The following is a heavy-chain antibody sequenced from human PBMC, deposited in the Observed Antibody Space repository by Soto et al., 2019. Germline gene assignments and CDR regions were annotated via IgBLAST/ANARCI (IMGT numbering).Heavy chain of an antibody. CDR3: ARYCAYDSIYYCSSDRLGN. CDR2: VDQDGSAK. CDR1: GLAFKTYC. V-gene: IGHV3-7*01. D-gene: IGHD3-10*01. J-gene: IGHJ1*01. Sequence: PRLACRPSGLAFKTYCLRWVCKAPGKGLEWVATVDQDGSAKYYVDSVKGRYTISRDNAKNSLYVQMNSLRGEDTAVYYCARYCAYDSIYYCSSDRLGNWGQATLVTVSS.